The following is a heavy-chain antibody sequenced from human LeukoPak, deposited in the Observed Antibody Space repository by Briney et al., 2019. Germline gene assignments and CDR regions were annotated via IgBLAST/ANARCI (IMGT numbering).Heavy chain of an antibody. Sequence: PSETLSLTCAVSGYFISSGYYWGWIRPPPGKGGEWIGSIYHSGSTYFNPSLKSRVTISVDTSKNQFSLTLSSVTAADTAVYFCARVAASGTALDAFDNWGQGTMVTVSS. CDR3: ARVAASGTALDAFDN. CDR1: GYFISSGYY. V-gene: IGHV4-38-2*01. J-gene: IGHJ3*02. D-gene: IGHD6-13*01. CDR2: IYHSGST.